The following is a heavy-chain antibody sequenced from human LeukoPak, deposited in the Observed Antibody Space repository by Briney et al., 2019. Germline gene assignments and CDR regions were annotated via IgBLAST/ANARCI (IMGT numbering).Heavy chain of an antibody. CDR1: GFTFSTFA. J-gene: IGHJ3*02. V-gene: IGHV3-21*01. CDR3: AGINDYGDPTGAFDI. Sequence: GGSLRLSCAASGFTFSTFAMIWVRQPPGKGLEWVSSIFPSGGEIHYADSVRGRFTISRDNAKNSLYLQMNSLRAEDTAVYYCAGINDYGDPTGAFDIWGQGTMVTVSS. D-gene: IGHD4-17*01. CDR2: IFPSGGEI.